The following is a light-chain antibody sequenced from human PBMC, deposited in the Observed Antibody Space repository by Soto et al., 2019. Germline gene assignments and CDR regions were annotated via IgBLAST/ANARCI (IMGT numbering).Light chain of an antibody. CDR3: QQYNNWRT. V-gene: IGKV3-15*01. CDR2: DAS. J-gene: IGKJ1*01. CDR1: QSVSSN. Sequence: EIVMTQSPATLSVSPGGGATLSCRASQSVSSNLAWYQQKPGQAPRLLIYDASTRATGVPARFSGSGSGTEFTLTISSLQSEDFAVYYCQQYNNWRTFGQGTKVEIK.